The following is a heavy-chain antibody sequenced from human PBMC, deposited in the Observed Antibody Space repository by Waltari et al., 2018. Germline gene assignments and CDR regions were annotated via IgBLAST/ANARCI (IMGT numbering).Heavy chain of an antibody. CDR1: GYTFTSYY. Sequence: QVQLVQSGAEVTKPGASVKVSCKASGYTFTSYYMHWVRQAPGKGLEWMGGFDPEDGETIYAQKFQGRVTMTEDTSTDTAYMELSSLRSEDTAVYYCATIPAVAGTFAFDIWGQGTMVTVSS. V-gene: IGHV1-24*01. CDR2: FDPEDGET. CDR3: ATIPAVAGTFAFDI. D-gene: IGHD6-19*01. J-gene: IGHJ3*02.